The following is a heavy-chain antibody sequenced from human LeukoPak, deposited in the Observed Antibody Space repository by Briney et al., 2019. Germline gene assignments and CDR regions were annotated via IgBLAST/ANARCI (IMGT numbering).Heavy chain of an antibody. CDR1: GFTFDDYA. CDR2: ISWNSGSI. D-gene: IGHD6-13*01. V-gene: IGHV3-9*01. Sequence: GGSLRLSCAASGFTFDDYAMHWVRQAPGKGLEWVSGISWNSGSIGYADSVKGRFTISRDNVKNSLYLQMNSLRAEDTAVYYCARLTSGTAVPGTGYWGQGTLVTVSS. J-gene: IGHJ4*02. CDR3: ARLTSGTAVPGTGY.